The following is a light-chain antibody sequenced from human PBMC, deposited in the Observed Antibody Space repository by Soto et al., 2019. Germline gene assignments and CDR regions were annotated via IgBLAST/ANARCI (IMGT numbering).Light chain of an antibody. J-gene: IGLJ3*02. CDR1: SSVVGSYNR. CDR3: SSYTSNNTWV. V-gene: IGLV2-18*02. CDR2: EVR. Sequence: QSVLTQPPSVSGSPGQSVTISCTGTSSVVGSYNRVSWYQQPPGTAPKLMIYEVRNRPSGVPDRFSGSKSGNMASLTISGLQAEDEADYYCSSYTSNNTWVFGGGTKVTVL.